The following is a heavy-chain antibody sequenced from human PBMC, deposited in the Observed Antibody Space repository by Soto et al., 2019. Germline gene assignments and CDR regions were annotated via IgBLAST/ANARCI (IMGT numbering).Heavy chain of an antibody. D-gene: IGHD1-26*01. CDR1: GYTFTSYY. CDR2: FNLSGVSI. Sequence: ASVKVSCKASGYTFTSYYMHWVRQAPGQGLEWMGIFNLSGVSISYAQKFQGRVTMTRDTFTSTVYMVLSSLRSEDTAVYYCASSVELPRATQGTYYYYYGMDVWGQGTTGTVSS. J-gene: IGHJ6*02. V-gene: IGHV1-46*03. CDR3: ASSVELPRATQGTYYYYYGMDV.